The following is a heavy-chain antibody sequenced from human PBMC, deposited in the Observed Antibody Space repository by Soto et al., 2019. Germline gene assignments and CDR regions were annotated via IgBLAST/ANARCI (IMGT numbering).Heavy chain of an antibody. CDR2: ISYDGSDK. Sequence: PGGSLRLSFPASGFTFSGYAIHWVRQAPGKGLEWVAVISYDGSDKYYADSVKGRFTISRDNSKNTLYLQMNSLRTEDTAVYYCARLATGVNDAFDIWGQGTMVTVSS. CDR3: ARLATGVNDAFDI. V-gene: IGHV3-30-3*01. D-gene: IGHD1-26*01. CDR1: GFTFSGYA. J-gene: IGHJ3*02.